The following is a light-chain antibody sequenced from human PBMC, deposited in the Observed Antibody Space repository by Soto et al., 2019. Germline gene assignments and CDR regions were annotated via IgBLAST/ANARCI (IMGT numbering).Light chain of an antibody. Sequence: EIVLTQSPATLSLSPGERATLSCRASQSVRSYLAWYQQKPGQPPRLLIYDTSNRATGIPARFSGSGYGTDFTLTISSLDPEDVAVYYCQQRSNWPLVTFGPGTRVDIK. CDR3: QQRSNWPLVT. CDR2: DTS. V-gene: IGKV3-11*01. CDR1: QSVRSY. J-gene: IGKJ3*01.